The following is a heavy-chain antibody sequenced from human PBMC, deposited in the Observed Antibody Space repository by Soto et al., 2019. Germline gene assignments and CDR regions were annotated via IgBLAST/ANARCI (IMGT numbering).Heavy chain of an antibody. V-gene: IGHV1-18*01. CDR1: GYAFSTYD. Sequence: ASVKVSCKASGYAFSTYDINWVRQATGRGLEWMGWMNPNSGNTNYAQKLQGRVTMTTDTSTSTAYMELRSLRSDDTAVYYCARDAAAAGRIDDYWGRGTLVTVSS. CDR2: MNPNSGNT. D-gene: IGHD6-13*01. J-gene: IGHJ4*02. CDR3: ARDAAAAGRIDDY.